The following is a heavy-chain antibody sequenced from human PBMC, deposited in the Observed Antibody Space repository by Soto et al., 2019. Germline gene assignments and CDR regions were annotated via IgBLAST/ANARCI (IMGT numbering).Heavy chain of an antibody. CDR3: ARGRSGYNFEDAFDI. D-gene: IGHD5-12*01. CDR1: GGSFSGYY. V-gene: IGHV4-34*01. J-gene: IGHJ3*02. CDR2: INHSGST. Sequence: PSETLSLTCAVYGGSFSGYYWSWIRQPPGKGLEWIGEINHSGSTNYNPSLKSRVTISVDTSKNQFSLKLSSVTAADTAVYYCARGRSGYNFEDAFDIWGQGTMVTVS.